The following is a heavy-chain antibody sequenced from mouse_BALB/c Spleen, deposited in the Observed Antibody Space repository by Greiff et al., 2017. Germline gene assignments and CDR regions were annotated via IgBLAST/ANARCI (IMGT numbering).Heavy chain of an antibody. V-gene: IGHV3-6*02. Sequence: EVKLQAQGPGLVKPSQSLSPTCSVTGYSITSGYYWNWIRPFPGNQLEWMGYISYDGSHNYNPSLKNRISITRDTSKYQFFLKLNSVTTEDTATYYCAKSITTYGYYAMDHWGQGTSVTVSS. CDR1: GYSITSGYY. CDR3: AKSITTYGYYAMDH. D-gene: IGHD2-4*01. CDR2: ISYDGSH. J-gene: IGHJ4*01.